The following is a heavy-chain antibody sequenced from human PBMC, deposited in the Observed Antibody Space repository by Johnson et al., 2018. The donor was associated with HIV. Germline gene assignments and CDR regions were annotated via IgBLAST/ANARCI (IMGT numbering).Heavy chain of an antibody. J-gene: IGHJ3*02. V-gene: IGHV3-20*04. CDR2: INWNGGGT. D-gene: IGHD4-17*01. CDR1: GFTFDDYG. CDR3: ARARMTTVTNDAFDI. Sequence: EVQLVESGGGVVRPGGSLRLSCAASGFTFDDYGMSWVRQAPGKGLEWVSGINWNGGGTGYADSVKGRFTISRDNAKNSLYLQMHSLRAEDTAVYYCARARMTTVTNDAFDIWDQGTMVTVSS.